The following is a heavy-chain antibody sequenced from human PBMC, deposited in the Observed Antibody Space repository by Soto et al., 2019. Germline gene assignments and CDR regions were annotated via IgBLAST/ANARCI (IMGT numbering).Heavy chain of an antibody. J-gene: IGHJ4*02. V-gene: IGHV4-31*03. Sequence: QVQLQESGPGLVKPSQTLSLTCTVSGGSISSGGYYWSWIRQHPGKGLEWIGYIYYSGSTYYNPSTKIRVTISVDTSKNQFSLKLSSVTAADTAVYYCPRDRAGALYFDYWGQGTLVTVSS. CDR3: PRDRAGALYFDY. CDR1: GGSISSGGYY. D-gene: IGHD6-13*01. CDR2: IYYSGST.